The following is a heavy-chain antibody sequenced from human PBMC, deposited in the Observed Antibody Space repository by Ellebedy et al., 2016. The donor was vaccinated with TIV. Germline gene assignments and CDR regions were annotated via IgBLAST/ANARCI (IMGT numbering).Heavy chain of an antibody. J-gene: IGHJ4*02. D-gene: IGHD2-15*01. CDR2: IYHSGST. CDR3: ARHHRDCSGGRCYTFDS. CDR1: DYSISRGYY. V-gene: IGHV4-38-2*02. Sequence: SETLSLXCTVSDYSISRGYYWGWIRQPPGKGLEWIGSIYHSGSTFYNASLKSRVTISVDVSKNQFSLKLSSVTAADTAVYYCARHHRDCSGGRCYTFDSWGQGTLVTVSS.